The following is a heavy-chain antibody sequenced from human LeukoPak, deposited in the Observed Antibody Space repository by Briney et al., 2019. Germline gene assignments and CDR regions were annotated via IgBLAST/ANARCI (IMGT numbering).Heavy chain of an antibody. V-gene: IGHV3-66*01. D-gene: IGHD3-10*01. CDR1: EFSVGSNY. J-gene: IGHJ4*02. CDR3: ARDHVTMVRGVIAS. CDR2: IYSGGST. Sequence: PGGSLRLSCAASEFSVGSNYMTWVRQAPGKGLEWVSLIYSGGSTYYADSVKGRFTISGDNSKNTLYLQMNSLRAEDTAVYYCARDHVTMVRGVIASWGQGTLVTVSS.